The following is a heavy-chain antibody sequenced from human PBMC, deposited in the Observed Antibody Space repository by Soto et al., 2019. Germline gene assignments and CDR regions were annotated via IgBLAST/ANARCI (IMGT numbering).Heavy chain of an antibody. J-gene: IGHJ4*02. CDR3: ARPANTVADHFDL. Sequence: PGEPLKISCQVSGYTFTIYWIGWVRQMPGKGLEWMGIIYPSDSDTRYSPSFQGQVIISADQSINTAYLQWDSLKASDTAIYYCARPANTVADHFDLWGQGTPVTVSS. CDR1: GYTFTIYW. V-gene: IGHV5-51*01. D-gene: IGHD4-17*01. CDR2: IYPSDSDT.